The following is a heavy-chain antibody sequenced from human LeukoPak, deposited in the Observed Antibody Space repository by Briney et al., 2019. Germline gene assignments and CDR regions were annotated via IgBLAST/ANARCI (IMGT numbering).Heavy chain of an antibody. CDR1: GFTFSSYA. Sequence: GGSLRLSCAASGFTFSSYAMSWVRQAPGKGLEWVSAISGSGGSTYYADSVKGRFTISRDNSKNTLYLQMNSVRAEDTAVYYCISDVRNDVFDYWGQGTLVTVSS. D-gene: IGHD1-1*01. V-gene: IGHV3-23*01. CDR3: ISDVRNDVFDY. CDR2: ISGSGGST. J-gene: IGHJ4*02.